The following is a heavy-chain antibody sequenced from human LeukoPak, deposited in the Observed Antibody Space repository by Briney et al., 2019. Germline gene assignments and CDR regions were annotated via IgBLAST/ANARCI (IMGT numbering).Heavy chain of an antibody. D-gene: IGHD3-22*01. CDR2: ISGSGGST. J-gene: IGHJ6*02. V-gene: IGHV3-23*01. CDR1: GFTFSSAA. Sequence: GGSLRLSCGASGFTFSSAAMRWVRQAPGKGLEWVSDISGSGGSTYYADSVKGRFTISRDNSKNTLYLQMNSLRAKDTALYYCVKSSRVVVIANHYYYYGMDVWGQGTTVTVSS. CDR3: VKSSRVVVIANHYYYYGMDV.